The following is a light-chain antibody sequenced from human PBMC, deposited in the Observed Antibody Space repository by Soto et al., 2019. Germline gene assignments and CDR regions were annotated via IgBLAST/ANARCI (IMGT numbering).Light chain of an antibody. CDR3: QQYTARPPWT. Sequence: EIVMTQSPVTLSVSPGERATLSCRASHHVATNLAWYQQKPGQPPRLLIYGASTRATGVSARFSGSGSGTEFTLTISSLQSVDFAVYYCQQYTARPPWTFGQGTRV. CDR2: GAS. CDR1: HHVATN. J-gene: IGKJ1*01. V-gene: IGKV3-15*01.